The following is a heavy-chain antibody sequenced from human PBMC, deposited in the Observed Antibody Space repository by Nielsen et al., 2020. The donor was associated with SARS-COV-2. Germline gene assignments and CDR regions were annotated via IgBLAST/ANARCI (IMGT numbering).Heavy chain of an antibody. CDR3: ARTRGYYTGYWFDP. J-gene: IGHJ5*02. Sequence: SETLSLTCTVSGGSISSGGYYWSWIRQHPGKGLEWIGYIYYSGSTYYNPSLKSRVTISVDTSKNQFSLKLSSVTAADTAVYYCARTRGYYTGYWFDPWGQGTLVTVSS. V-gene: IGHV4-39*01. CDR2: IYYSGST. CDR1: GGSISSGGYY. D-gene: IGHD3-3*01.